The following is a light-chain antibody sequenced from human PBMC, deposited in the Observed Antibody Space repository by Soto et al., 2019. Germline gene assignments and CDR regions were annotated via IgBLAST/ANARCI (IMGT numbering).Light chain of an antibody. V-gene: IGKV3-20*01. J-gene: IGKJ4*01. CDR1: QSVRSSY. CDR2: GAS. Sequence: EIGLTQSPGTLSLSPGQRATLSCRASQSVRSSYLAWYQQRPGQAPRLLIQGASSRAAGIPDRFSGSGSGTDFTLTISRLEPEDFVVYYCQQYGSSPTFGGGTKVDI. CDR3: QQYGSSPT.